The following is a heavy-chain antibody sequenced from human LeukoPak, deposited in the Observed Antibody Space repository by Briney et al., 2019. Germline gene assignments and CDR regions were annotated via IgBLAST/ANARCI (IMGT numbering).Heavy chain of an antibody. CDR3: AKDRFLEWLPLGEYNWFDP. Sequence: GGSLRLSCAASGFTFSSYAMHWVRQAPGKGLEWVAVISYDGSNKYYADSVKGRFTISRDNSKNTLYLQMNSLRAEDTAVYYCAKDRFLEWLPLGEYNWFDPWGQGTLVTVSS. V-gene: IGHV3-30*04. D-gene: IGHD3-3*01. CDR1: GFTFSSYA. CDR2: ISYDGSNK. J-gene: IGHJ5*02.